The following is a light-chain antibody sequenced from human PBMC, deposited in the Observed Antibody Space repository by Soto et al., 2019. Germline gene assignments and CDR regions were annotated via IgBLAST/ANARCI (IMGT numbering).Light chain of an antibody. V-gene: IGLV1-40*01. J-gene: IGLJ3*02. Sequence: QSVLTQPPSVSGAPGQRVTISCTGSSSNIGSGYDVHWYQQLPGTAPKLLIYGNTNRPSGVPDRFSGSKSGTSASLAITGLQAEDEADYYCKSYDSSLSDWVFGGGTKLTVL. CDR3: KSYDSSLSDWV. CDR2: GNT. CDR1: SSNIGSGYD.